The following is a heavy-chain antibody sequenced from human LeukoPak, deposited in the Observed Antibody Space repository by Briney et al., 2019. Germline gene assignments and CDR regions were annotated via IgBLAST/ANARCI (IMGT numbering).Heavy chain of an antibody. Sequence: PESLSLTCTLPVGSITSSTYYWDWIRHPPGKGLEWIGRVYYRGSAYYNPSHKRRATISVDTSKTQISLDLTSVTAAATAVYYCARHGSAAAGHGYFDYWGQGNPVTVSS. D-gene: IGHD6-13*01. CDR3: ARHGSAAAGHGYFDY. V-gene: IGHV4-39*01. CDR2: VYYRGSA. CDR1: VGSITSSTYY. J-gene: IGHJ4*02.